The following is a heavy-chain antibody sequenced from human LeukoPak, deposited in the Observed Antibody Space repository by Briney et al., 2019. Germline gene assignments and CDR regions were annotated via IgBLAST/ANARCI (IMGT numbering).Heavy chain of an antibody. CDR3: ARDPTIIYYETSGLFDF. CDR2: IWYDGSHQ. D-gene: IGHD3-22*01. CDR1: GFPFSGSG. V-gene: IGHV3-33*01. Sequence: GRSLRLSCAASGFPFSGSGMHWVRQAPGKGLEWVAVIWYDGSHQYYADSVKGRFTISRDNSKNTLYLQMNSLRGEDTAVYYCARDPTIIYYETSGLFDFWGQGTLVTVSS. J-gene: IGHJ4*02.